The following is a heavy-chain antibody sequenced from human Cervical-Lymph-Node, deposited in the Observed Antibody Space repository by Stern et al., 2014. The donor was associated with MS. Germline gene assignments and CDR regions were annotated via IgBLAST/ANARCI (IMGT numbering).Heavy chain of an antibody. CDR3: ARSDRLWGSFDY. CDR1: GGSISSGRYY. CDR2: IHYSGST. V-gene: IGHV4-31*02. D-gene: IGHD3-16*01. Sequence: VQLVESGPGLVKPSQTLSLTCIVSGGSISSGRYYWSWIRQHPGKGLEWIGYIHYSGSTYYNPSLKSRVSISVDTSENQFSLKVSSVTAADTALYYCARSDRLWGSFDYWGQGTLVTVSS. J-gene: IGHJ4*02.